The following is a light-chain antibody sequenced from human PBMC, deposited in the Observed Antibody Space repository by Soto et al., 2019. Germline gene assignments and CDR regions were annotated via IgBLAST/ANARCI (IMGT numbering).Light chain of an antibody. CDR2: EVS. CDR3: SSYTNINTRPCV. V-gene: IGLV2-14*01. J-gene: IGLJ1*01. Sequence: QSVLTQPASVSGSPGQSITISCTGTSSDVGNYKYVSWYQQHPGKAPKLMIYEVSNRPSGVSNRFSGSKSGNTASLTISGLQAEDEAEYYCSSYTNINTRPCVFGTGTKLTVL. CDR1: SSDVGNYKY.